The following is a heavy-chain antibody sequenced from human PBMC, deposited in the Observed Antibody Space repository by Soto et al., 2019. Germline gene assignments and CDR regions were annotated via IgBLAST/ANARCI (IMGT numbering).Heavy chain of an antibody. CDR3: ARGVRTRIYYYYGMDV. D-gene: IGHD1-20*01. J-gene: IGHJ6*02. V-gene: IGHV1-69*13. Sequence: GASVKVSCKASGGTFSSYAISWVRQAPGQGLEWMGGIIPIFGTANYAQKSQGRVTITADESTSTAYMELSSLRSEDTAVYYCARGVRTRIYYYYGMDVWGQGTTVTVSS. CDR2: IIPIFGTA. CDR1: GGTFSSYA.